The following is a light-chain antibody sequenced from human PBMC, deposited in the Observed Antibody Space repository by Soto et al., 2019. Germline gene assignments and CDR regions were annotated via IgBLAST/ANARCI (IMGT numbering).Light chain of an antibody. V-gene: IGLV2-14*01. CDR1: TSDIGGFNY. CDR3: SSYTITNTLAV. CDR2: EVS. J-gene: IGLJ3*02. Sequence: QSALTQPASVSGSPGQSITISCTGPTSDIGGFNYVSWYQHHPGKAPKLMIYEVSNRPSGVSNRFSGSKSGNTASLTISGLQAEDGADYYCSSYTITNTLAVFGGGTKLTVL.